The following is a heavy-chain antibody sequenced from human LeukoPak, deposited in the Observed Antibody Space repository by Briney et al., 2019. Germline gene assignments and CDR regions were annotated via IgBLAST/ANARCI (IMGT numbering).Heavy chain of an antibody. CDR3: AKKGASYYYDSSGYN. CDR1: GFTFSSYA. J-gene: IGHJ4*02. Sequence: PGGSLRLSCAASGFTFSSYAMSWVRQAPGKGLEWVPAISGSGGSTYYADSVKGRFTISRDSSKNTLYLQMNSLRAEDTAVYYCAKKGASYYYDSSGYNWGQGTLVTVSS. D-gene: IGHD3-22*01. V-gene: IGHV3-23*01. CDR2: ISGSGGST.